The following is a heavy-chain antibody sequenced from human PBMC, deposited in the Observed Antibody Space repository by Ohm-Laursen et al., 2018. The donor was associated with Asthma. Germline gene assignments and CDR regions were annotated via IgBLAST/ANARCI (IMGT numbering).Heavy chain of an antibody. J-gene: IGHJ2*01. V-gene: IGHV4-31*03. CDR1: GGSITSGPYY. D-gene: IGHD5-12*01. CDR2: IYYSGST. Sequence: TLSLTCSISGGSITSGPYYWGWIRQHPGKGLEWIGYIYYSGSTYYNPSLKSRVTISVDTSKNQSSLKLSSVTAADTAVYYCARGGSHWYFDLWGRGTLVTVSS. CDR3: ARGGSHWYFDL.